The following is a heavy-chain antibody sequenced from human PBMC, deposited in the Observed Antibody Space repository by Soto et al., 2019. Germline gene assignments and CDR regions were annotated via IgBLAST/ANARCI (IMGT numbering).Heavy chain of an antibody. V-gene: IGHV4-31*03. CDR3: ARDRHCSSTSCYEGAFDL. D-gene: IGHD2-2*01. Sequence: QVQLQESGPGLVKPSQTLSLTCTVSGGSISSGGYYWSWIRQHPGKGLEWIGYTYYSGSTYYNPSLKSRVTISVDTSKNQFSLKLSSVTAADTAVYYCARDRHCSSTSCYEGAFDLWGRGTLVTVSS. CDR2: TYYSGST. J-gene: IGHJ2*01. CDR1: GGSISSGGYY.